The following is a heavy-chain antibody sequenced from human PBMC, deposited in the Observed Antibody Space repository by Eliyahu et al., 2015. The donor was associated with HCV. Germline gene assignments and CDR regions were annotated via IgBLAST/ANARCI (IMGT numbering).Heavy chain of an antibody. CDR1: GFXFXAPS. V-gene: IGHV3-11*05. Sequence: QVQLVEXGGXLVKPGGSLRLSCXXSGFXFXAPSGSWIRQAPGKGLXWVSYISGSSSYIKYADSVKGRFTVSRDNARNSLYLQMNSLRAEDTAVYYCARVWSSSWYVPDAQYFDFWGQGTLVTVSS. D-gene: IGHD6-13*01. J-gene: IGHJ4*02. CDR3: ARVWSSSWYVPDAQYFDF. CDR2: ISGSSSYI.